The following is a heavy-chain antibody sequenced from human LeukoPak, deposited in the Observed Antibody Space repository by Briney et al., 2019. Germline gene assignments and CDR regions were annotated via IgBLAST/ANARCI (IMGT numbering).Heavy chain of an antibody. D-gene: IGHD6-13*01. J-gene: IGHJ4*02. CDR3: ARAGTSSWYPYFDY. V-gene: IGHV3-48*03. CDR2: ISSSGSTI. CDR1: GFTFSSYE. Sequence: GGSLRLSCAASGFTFSSYEMNWVRQAPGKGLEWVSYISSSGSTIYYADSVKGRFTISRDNAKNSLYLQMNSLRAEDTAVYYCARAGTSSWYPYFDYWGQGTLVTVSS.